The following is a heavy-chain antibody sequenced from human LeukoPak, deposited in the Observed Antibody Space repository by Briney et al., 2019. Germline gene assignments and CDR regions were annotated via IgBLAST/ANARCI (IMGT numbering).Heavy chain of an antibody. J-gene: IGHJ4*02. D-gene: IGHD6-13*01. V-gene: IGHV4-59*01. CDR1: GGSISSYY. Sequence: SETLSLTCTVSGGSISSYYWSWIRQPPGKGLEWIGYIYYSGSTNYNPSLKSRVTISVDTSKNQFSLKQSSVTAADTAVYYCAREGQAAGKHSQFDYWGQGTLVTVSS. CDR2: IYYSGST. CDR3: AREGQAAGKHSQFDY.